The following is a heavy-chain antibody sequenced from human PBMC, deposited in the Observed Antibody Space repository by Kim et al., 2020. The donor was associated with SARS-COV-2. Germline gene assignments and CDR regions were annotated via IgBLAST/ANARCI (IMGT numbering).Heavy chain of an antibody. J-gene: IGHJ4*02. Sequence: GGSLRLPCAPPGFSFTAYAMTWVRHVPQKGLEGVATIGGSGQSTNYADSAKGRSIIPRDNDKNVLYLQMNNVRAEDTALYYCAKGNHATNYYYDSSGYPEGYDYGAQETQVTVSS. D-gene: IGHD3-22*01. CDR2: IGGSGQST. CDR3: AKGNHATNYYYDSSGYPEGYDY. V-gene: IGHV3-23*01. CDR1: GFSFTAYA.